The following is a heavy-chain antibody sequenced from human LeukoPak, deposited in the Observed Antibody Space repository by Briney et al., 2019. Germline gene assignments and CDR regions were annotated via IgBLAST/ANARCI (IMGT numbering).Heavy chain of an antibody. V-gene: IGHV1-2*06. J-gene: IGHJ4*02. CDR2: INPNSGGT. CDR1: GYTFTSYG. D-gene: IGHD6-19*01. CDR3: ARERYSSNLRYLDY. Sequence: ASVKVSCKASGYTFTSYGISWVRQAPGQGLEWMGRINPNSGGTNYAQKFQGRVTMTRDTSISTAYMELSRLRSDDTAVYYCARERYSSNLRYLDYWGQGTLVTVSS.